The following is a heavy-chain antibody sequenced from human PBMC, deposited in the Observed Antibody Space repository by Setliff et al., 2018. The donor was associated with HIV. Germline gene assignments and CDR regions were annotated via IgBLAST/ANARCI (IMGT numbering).Heavy chain of an antibody. CDR3: AKGGQLWFSYFDY. CDR2: IRYDGSNK. V-gene: IGHV3-30*02. Sequence: PGGSLRLSCAASGFTFSSYWIIWVRQAPGKGLEWVTFIRYDGSNKYYADSVKGRFTISRDNSKNTLYLQMNSLRAEDTAVYYCAKGGQLWFSYFDYWGQGTLVTVSS. CDR1: GFTFSSYW. D-gene: IGHD5-18*01. J-gene: IGHJ4*02.